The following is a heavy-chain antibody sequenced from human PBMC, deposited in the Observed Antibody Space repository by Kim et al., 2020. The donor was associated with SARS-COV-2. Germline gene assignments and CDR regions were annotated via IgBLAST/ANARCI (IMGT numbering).Heavy chain of an antibody. CDR2: ISGSGGST. J-gene: IGHJ6*02. Sequence: GGSLRLSCAASGFTFSSYAMSWVRQAPGKGLEWVSGISGSGGSTYYADSVKGRFTISRDNSKNTLYLQMNSLRAEDTAVYYCARVLSKDWFGEFSFEPRYYYYGMDVWGQGTTVTVSS. CDR1: GFTFSSYA. CDR3: ARVLSKDWFGEFSFEPRYYYYGMDV. D-gene: IGHD3-10*01. V-gene: IGHV3-23*01.